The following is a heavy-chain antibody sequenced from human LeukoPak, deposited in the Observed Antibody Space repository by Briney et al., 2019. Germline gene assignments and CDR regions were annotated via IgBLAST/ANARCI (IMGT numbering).Heavy chain of an antibody. J-gene: IGHJ4*02. Sequence: PGGSLRLSCAASGFTFSDVWMTWVRQAPGKGLEWVGRIKSKTDGGTTDYPAPVKGRFTISRDDSQNTLYLQMNSLKTEDTAVYYCTADLWDRTTATGYWGQGTLVTVSS. D-gene: IGHD2/OR15-2a*01. V-gene: IGHV3-15*01. CDR2: IKSKTDGGTT. CDR3: TADLWDRTTATGY. CDR1: GFTFSDVW.